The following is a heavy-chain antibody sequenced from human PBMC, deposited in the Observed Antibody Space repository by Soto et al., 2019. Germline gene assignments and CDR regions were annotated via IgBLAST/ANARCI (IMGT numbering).Heavy chain of an antibody. CDR2: IYPGDSDT. V-gene: IGHV5-51*01. D-gene: IGHD5-18*01. CDR1: GYSFVSYW. Sequence: GESLKISCKGSGYSFVSYWIAWVRQMPGKGLEWMGSIYPGDSDTTYNPSIQGQVTISADKSSTTVYLQWNTLKASDTAMYYCAKTDGYEVEYWGQGTQVTVSS. CDR3: AKTDGYEVEY. J-gene: IGHJ4*02.